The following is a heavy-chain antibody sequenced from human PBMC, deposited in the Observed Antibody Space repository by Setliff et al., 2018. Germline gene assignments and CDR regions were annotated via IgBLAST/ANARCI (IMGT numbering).Heavy chain of an antibody. CDR1: GVIISDYW. CDR3: AREVWNYYDKSWSGYADH. Sequence: AGGSLRLSCVASGVIISDYWMTWVRQAPGKGLEWVADIRQDGTNKYYADSVKGRFTISRDNAKNSLYLQMNSLRAEDTALYYCAREVWNYYDKSWSGYADHWGQGTLVTVSS. V-gene: IGHV3-7*03. J-gene: IGHJ4*02. D-gene: IGHD3-3*01. CDR2: IRQDGTNK.